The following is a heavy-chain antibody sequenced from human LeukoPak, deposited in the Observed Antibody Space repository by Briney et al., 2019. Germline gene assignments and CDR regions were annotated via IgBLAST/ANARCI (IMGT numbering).Heavy chain of an antibody. D-gene: IGHD3-10*01. Sequence: GSLRLSCAASGFTFSNYGIHWVRQAPGKGLEWVALISYDGSNKYYADSVKGRFTVSRDNSKNTLYLQMNSLRAEDTAVYYCARDLPLYGSGSYYLPGDYWGQGTLVTVSS. CDR2: ISYDGSNK. V-gene: IGHV3-30*19. J-gene: IGHJ4*02. CDR3: ARDLPLYGSGSYYLPGDY. CDR1: GFTFSNYG.